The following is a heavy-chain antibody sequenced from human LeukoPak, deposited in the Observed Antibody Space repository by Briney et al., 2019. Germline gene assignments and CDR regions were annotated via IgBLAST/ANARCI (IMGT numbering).Heavy chain of an antibody. CDR3: ARGRRYYGSGSSFFDY. V-gene: IGHV4-31*03. Sequence: SQTLSLTCTVSGGSISSGGYYWSWIRPHPGKGLEWIGYIYYSGSTYYNPSLKSRVTISVDTSKNQFSLKLSSVTAADTAVYYCARGRRYYGSGSSFFDYWGQGTLVTVSS. CDR1: GGSISSGGYY. J-gene: IGHJ4*02. CDR2: IYYSGST. D-gene: IGHD3-10*01.